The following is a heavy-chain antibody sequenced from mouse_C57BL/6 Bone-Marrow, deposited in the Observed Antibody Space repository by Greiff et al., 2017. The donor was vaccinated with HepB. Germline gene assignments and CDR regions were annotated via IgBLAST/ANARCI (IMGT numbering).Heavy chain of an antibody. J-gene: IGHJ1*03. CDR2: INPSTGGT. V-gene: IGHV1-42*01. CDR3: AGGGGNWYFDV. Sequence: EVQLQQSGPELVKPGASVKISCKASGYSFTGYYMNWVKQSPEKSLEWIGEINPSTGGTTYNQKFKAKATLTVDKSSSTAYMQLKSLTSEDSAVYYCAGGGGNWYFDVWGTGTTVTVSS. CDR1: GYSFTGYY.